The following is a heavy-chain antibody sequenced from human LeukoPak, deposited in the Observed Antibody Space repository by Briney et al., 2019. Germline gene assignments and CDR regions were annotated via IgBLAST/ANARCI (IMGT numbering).Heavy chain of an antibody. CDR1: GFTFTNSA. D-gene: IGHD5-24*01. Sequence: SVKVSCKASGFTFTNSAMQWVRQARGQRLEWVGWIVVASGNTKYAQKLQERVTITRDMSTSTAYMELSSLRPEDTAVYYCAAAPIEMQQRGFDYWGQGTLVTVSS. CDR3: AAAPIEMQQRGFDY. CDR2: IVVASGNT. J-gene: IGHJ4*02. V-gene: IGHV1-58*02.